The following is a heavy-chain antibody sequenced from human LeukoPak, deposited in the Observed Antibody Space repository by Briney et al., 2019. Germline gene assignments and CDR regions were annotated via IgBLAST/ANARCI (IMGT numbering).Heavy chain of an antibody. J-gene: IGHJ4*02. CDR1: GFTFSSYW. Sequence: GSLRLSCAASGFTFSSYWMSWVRQAPGKGLEWVANIKQDGSEEYYVDSVKGRFTISRDNAKNSLYLQMSSLKTEDTAVYYCTSDEGEDTSYWGQGTLVTVSS. D-gene: IGHD1-26*01. CDR2: IKQDGSEE. V-gene: IGHV3-7*03. CDR3: TSDEGEDTSY.